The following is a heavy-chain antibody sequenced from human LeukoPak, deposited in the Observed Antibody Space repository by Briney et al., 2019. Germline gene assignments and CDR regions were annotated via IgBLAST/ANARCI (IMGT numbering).Heavy chain of an antibody. CDR1: GFTFSSYA. V-gene: IGHV3-7*01. CDR3: ARDSQQWLVRAGGFDY. CDR2: IKQDGSEK. Sequence: PGGSLRLSCAASGFTFSSYAMSWVRQAPGKGLEWVANIKQDGSEKNYVDSMKGRFTISRDNAKNSLYLQMNSLRAEDTAVYYCARDSQQWLVRAGGFDYWGQGTLVTVSS. D-gene: IGHD6-19*01. J-gene: IGHJ4*02.